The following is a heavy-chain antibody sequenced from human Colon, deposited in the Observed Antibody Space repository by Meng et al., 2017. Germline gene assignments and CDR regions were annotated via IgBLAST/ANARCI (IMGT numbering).Heavy chain of an antibody. D-gene: IGHD2-15*01. CDR2: IYWDDDA. CDR3: AHGVVASATLGAWFDS. V-gene: IGHV2-5*02. J-gene: IGHJ5*01. Sequence: QITLKESGPTLVKPTQTLTPTCSFSGFSLNTDGVAVGWIRQPPGKAPEWLALIYWDDDARYSPSLKNRLSITQDAAKNQVVLTMTNMESVDTATYFCAHGVVASATLGAWFDSWGQGTLVTVSS. CDR1: GFSLNTDGVA.